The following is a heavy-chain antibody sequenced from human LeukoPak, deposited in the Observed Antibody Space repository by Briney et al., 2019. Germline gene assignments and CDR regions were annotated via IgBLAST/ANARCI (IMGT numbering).Heavy chain of an antibody. Sequence: NTSETLSLTCTVSGGSISSGSYYWSWIRQPAGKGLEWIGRIYTSGSTNYNPSLKSRVTISVDTSKNQFSLKLSSVTAADTAVYYCARTHPNYSSSWYFDYWGQGTLVTVSS. J-gene: IGHJ4*02. V-gene: IGHV4-61*02. D-gene: IGHD6-13*01. CDR2: IYTSGST. CDR3: ARTHPNYSSSWYFDY. CDR1: GGSISSGSYY.